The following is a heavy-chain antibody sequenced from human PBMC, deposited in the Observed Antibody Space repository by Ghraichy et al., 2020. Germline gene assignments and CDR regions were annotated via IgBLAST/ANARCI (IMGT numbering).Heavy chain of an antibody. Sequence: SETLSLTCTVSGGSISSGDYYWSWIRQPPGKGLEWIGYIYYSGSTYYNPSLKSRVTISVDTSKNQFSLKLSAVTAADTAVYYCARDLRARGDYGMDVWGQGTTVTVSS. CDR2: IYYSGST. J-gene: IGHJ6*02. CDR1: GGSISSGDYY. CDR3: ARDLRARGDYGMDV. V-gene: IGHV4-30-4*01.